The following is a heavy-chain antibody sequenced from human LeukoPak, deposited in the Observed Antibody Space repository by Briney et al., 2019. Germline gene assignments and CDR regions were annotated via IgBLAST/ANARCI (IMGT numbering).Heavy chain of an antibody. CDR2: IYYSGST. CDR3: ARHQDDSSGYYYTASFDY. D-gene: IGHD3-22*01. Sequence: PSETLSLTCTVSGGSISSSSYYWGWIRQPPGKGLEWIGSIYYSGSTYYSPSLKSRVTISVDTSKNQFSLKLSSVTAADTAVYYCARHQDDSSGYYYTASFDYWGQGTLVTVSS. V-gene: IGHV4-39*01. CDR1: GGSISSSSYY. J-gene: IGHJ4*02.